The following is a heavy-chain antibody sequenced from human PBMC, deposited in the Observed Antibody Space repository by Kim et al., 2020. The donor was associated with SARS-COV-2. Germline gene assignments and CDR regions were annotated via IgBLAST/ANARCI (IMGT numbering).Heavy chain of an antibody. D-gene: IGHD3-10*01. Sequence: SVKVSCKASGGTFSSYAISWVRQAPGQGLEWMGGIIPIFGTANYAQKFQGRVTITADESTSTAYMELSSLRSEDTAVYYCARVWKRFGEPWAGFDYWGQGTLVTVSS. CDR1: GGTFSSYA. CDR2: IIPIFGTA. V-gene: IGHV1-69*13. CDR3: ARVWKRFGEPWAGFDY. J-gene: IGHJ4*02.